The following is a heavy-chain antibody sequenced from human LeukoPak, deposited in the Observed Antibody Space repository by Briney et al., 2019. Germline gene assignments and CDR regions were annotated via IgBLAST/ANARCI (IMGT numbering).Heavy chain of an antibody. D-gene: IGHD2-21*02. Sequence: PSETLSLTCIVSGGSISSYYWSWIRQPPGKGLEWIGYIYYSGSTNYNPSLKSRVTISVDTSKNQLSLKLSSVTAADTAVYYCASIGGGDSTSIDYWGQGTLVTVSS. CDR3: ASIGGGDSTSIDY. J-gene: IGHJ4*02. CDR2: IYYSGST. CDR1: GGSISSYY. V-gene: IGHV4-59*01.